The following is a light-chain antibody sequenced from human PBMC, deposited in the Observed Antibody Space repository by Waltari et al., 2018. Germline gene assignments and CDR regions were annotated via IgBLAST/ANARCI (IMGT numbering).Light chain of an antibody. Sequence: EIVLKQSPGTLSLSPGERDTLSCRASQSISRYLAGYQQKPGQAPRLLIYAASSRATGIPDRFSGIGSGTDFSLTISRLEPEDFAVYYCQNHERLPAMFGQGTKVEIK. CDR1: QSISRY. CDR2: AAS. CDR3: QNHERLPAM. J-gene: IGKJ1*01. V-gene: IGKV3-20*01.